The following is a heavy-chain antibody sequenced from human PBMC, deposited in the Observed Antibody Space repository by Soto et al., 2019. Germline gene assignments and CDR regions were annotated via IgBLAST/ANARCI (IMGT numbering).Heavy chain of an antibody. V-gene: IGHV3-30-3*01. J-gene: IGHJ5*02. CDR2: ISYDGSQK. CDR1: GFTFSTYP. D-gene: IGHD6-19*01. Sequence: GGSLRLSCAASGFTFSTYPIHWVRQAPGKGLEWLAMISYDGSQKYYADYVKGRFTISRDNSKNMVNQEMNSLRDEDTAIYYCARDRGSTGWDPWGQGTLVTVSS. CDR3: ARDRGSTGWDP.